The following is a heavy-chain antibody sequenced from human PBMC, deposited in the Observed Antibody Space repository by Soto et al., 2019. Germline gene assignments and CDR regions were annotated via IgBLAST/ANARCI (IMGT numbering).Heavy chain of an antibody. V-gene: IGHV1-69*01. J-gene: IGHJ4*02. CDR3: ARDLDNDTGRYLHDY. D-gene: IGHD3-22*01. CDR2: IIPVFGTP. CDR1: GGIFSSFT. Sequence: QEQLVQSGAEVKKPGSSVKVSCKASGGIFSSFTINWVRQAPGQGLEWMGGIIPVFGTPNYAQKFQGRVTITADESTSTAYMELSSLRSEDTAVYYCARDLDNDTGRYLHDYWGQGTLVTVSS.